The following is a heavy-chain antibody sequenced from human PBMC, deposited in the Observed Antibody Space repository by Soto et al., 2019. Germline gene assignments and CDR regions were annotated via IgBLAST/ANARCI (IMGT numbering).Heavy chain of an antibody. CDR1: GYSFTSYW. J-gene: IGHJ4*02. D-gene: IGHD3-9*01. CDR3: ARHRNYDILTGHPDY. V-gene: IGHV5-51*01. Sequence: EVQLVQSGAEVKKPGESLKISCKGCGYSFTSYWIGWVRQMPGKGLEWMGIIYPGDSDTRYSPSFPGQVTISADKSIRTAYLQWSSLKASDTAVYYCARHRNYDILTGHPDYWGQGTLVTVSS. CDR2: IYPGDSDT.